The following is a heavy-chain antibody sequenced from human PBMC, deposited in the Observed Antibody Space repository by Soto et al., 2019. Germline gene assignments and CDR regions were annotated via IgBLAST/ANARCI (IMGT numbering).Heavy chain of an antibody. CDR1: GFTFSSYG. CDR2: IWYDGSNK. CDR3: AREGYYYDSSGYYLFDY. D-gene: IGHD3-22*01. V-gene: IGHV3-33*01. J-gene: IGHJ4*02. Sequence: GGSLRLSCAASGFTFSSYGMHWVRQAPGKGLEWVAVIWYDGSNKYYADSVKGRFTISRDNSKNTLYLQMNSLRAEDTAVYYCAREGYYYDSSGYYLFDYWGQGTLVTVSS.